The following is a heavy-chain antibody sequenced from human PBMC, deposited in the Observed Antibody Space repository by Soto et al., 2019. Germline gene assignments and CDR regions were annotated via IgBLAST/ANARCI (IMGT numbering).Heavy chain of an antibody. Sequence: QVQLQESGPGLVKPSQTLSLTCTVSGGSISSGDYYWSWIRQPPGQGLEWIGYIYYSGSTYYNPSLKSRVTISVYTSKNQFSLKLSSVTAADTAVYYCARAVGGTIRLFDYWGQGTLVTVSS. CDR3: ARAVGGTIRLFDY. CDR2: IYYSGST. J-gene: IGHJ4*02. D-gene: IGHD5-12*01. CDR1: GGSISSGDYY. V-gene: IGHV4-30-4*01.